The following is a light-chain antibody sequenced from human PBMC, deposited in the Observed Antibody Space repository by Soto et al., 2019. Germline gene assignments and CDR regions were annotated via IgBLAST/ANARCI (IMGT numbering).Light chain of an antibody. CDR3: QQYGSSPRT. V-gene: IGKV3-20*01. CDR2: GAS. CDR1: QSVSSSY. J-gene: IGKJ1*01. Sequence: EIVLTQSPGTLSLSPGERANLSCRASQSVSSSYLAWYQQKPGQAPRLLIYGASSRATGIPDRFSGSGSGTDFTITISRLDPEDFASYDGQQYGSSPRTFGQGTKVEIK.